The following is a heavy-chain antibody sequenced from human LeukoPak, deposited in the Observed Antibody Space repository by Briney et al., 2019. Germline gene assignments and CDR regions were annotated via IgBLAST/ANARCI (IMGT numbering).Heavy chain of an antibody. J-gene: IGHJ4*02. Sequence: SETLSLTCTVSGGSISSPNSYWGWIRQPPGKGLEWIGSIFYDRTTYYNPSLKSRVTISVDTSKSQFSLTLRSVTAADTAVYYCARRVVAGTTVDFWGQGNLVTVSS. CDR3: ARRVVAGTTVDF. V-gene: IGHV4-39*01. CDR1: GGSISSPNSY. CDR2: IFYDRTT. D-gene: IGHD6-19*01.